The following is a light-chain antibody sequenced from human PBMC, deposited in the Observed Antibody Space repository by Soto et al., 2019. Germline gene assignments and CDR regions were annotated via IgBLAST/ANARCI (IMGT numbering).Light chain of an antibody. J-gene: IGKJ4*01. CDR1: QDIINH. CDR2: GAS. Sequence: DIQMTQSPSSLSASVGDRVIITCQASQDIINHLNWYQQKVGKAPKLLISGASSLEAGVPSRFSGSGSGTDFTLTITSLQLEDIATYYCQQYVRALSFGGGTEVEI. V-gene: IGKV1-33*01. CDR3: QQYVRALS.